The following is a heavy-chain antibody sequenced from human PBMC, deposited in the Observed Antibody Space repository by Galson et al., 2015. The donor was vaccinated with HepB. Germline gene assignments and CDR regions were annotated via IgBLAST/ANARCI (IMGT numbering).Heavy chain of an antibody. CDR3: ARGPVKRPGYYYYYYMDV. CDR1: GGSFSGYY. J-gene: IGHJ6*03. V-gene: IGHV4-34*01. Sequence: ETLSLTCAVYGGSFSGYYWSWIRQPPGKGLEWIGEINHSGSTNYNPSLKSRVTISVDTSKNQFSLKLSSVTAADTAVYYCARGPVKRPGYYYYYYMDVWGKGTTVTVSS. CDR2: INHSGST.